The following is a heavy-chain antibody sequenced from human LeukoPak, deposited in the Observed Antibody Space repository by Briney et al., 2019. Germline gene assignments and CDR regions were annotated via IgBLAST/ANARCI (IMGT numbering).Heavy chain of an antibody. J-gene: IGHJ4*02. Sequence: SETLSLTCAVYGGSFSGYYWSWIRQPPGKGLEWIGEINHSGSTNYNPSLKSRVTISVDTSKNQFSLKLSPVTAADTAVYYCARILSGSSSSRWGQGTLVTVSS. CDR3: ARILSGSSSSR. CDR1: GGSFSGYY. CDR2: INHSGST. D-gene: IGHD6-6*01. V-gene: IGHV4-34*01.